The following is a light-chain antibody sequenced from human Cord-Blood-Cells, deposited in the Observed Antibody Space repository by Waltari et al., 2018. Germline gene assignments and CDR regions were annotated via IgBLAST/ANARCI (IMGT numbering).Light chain of an antibody. V-gene: IGKV3-15*01. Sequence: EIVMTQSPATLSVSPGERATLSCRASQSVSSNLAWYRQKPGQAPRLLIYGAYTRATGSPARFSGSGSGTEFTLTVCSLQSEDFAVYYCQQYTNWPLTFGGGTKVEIK. CDR2: GAY. CDR3: QQYTNWPLT. CDR1: QSVSSN. J-gene: IGKJ4*01.